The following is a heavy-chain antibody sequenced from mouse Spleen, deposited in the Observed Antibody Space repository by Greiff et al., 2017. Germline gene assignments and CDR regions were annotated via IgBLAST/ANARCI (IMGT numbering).Heavy chain of an antibody. J-gene: IGHJ2*01. CDR1: GYTFTSYW. D-gene: IGHD2-3*01. CDR3: ARSWMGHYFDY. CDR2: IDPSDSYT. V-gene: IGHV1-50*01. Sequence: VQLQQPGAELVKPGASVKLSCKASGYTFTSYWMQWVKQRPGQGLEWIGEIDPSDSYTNYNQKFKGKATLTVDTSSSTAYMQLSSLTSEDSAVYYCARSWMGHYFDYWGQGTTLTVSS.